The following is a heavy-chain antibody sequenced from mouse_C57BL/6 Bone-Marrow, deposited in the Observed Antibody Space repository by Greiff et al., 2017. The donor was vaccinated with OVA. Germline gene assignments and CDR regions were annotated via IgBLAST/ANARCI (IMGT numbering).Heavy chain of an antibody. CDR3: ARVGIAAWFAY. V-gene: IGHV5-16*01. Sequence: EVHLVESEGGLVQPGSSMKLSCTASGFTFSDYYMAWVRQVPEKGLEWVANINYDGSSTYYLDSLKSRFIISRDNAKNILYLQMSSLKSEDTATYYCARVGIAAWFAYWGQGTLVTVSA. J-gene: IGHJ3*01. D-gene: IGHD3-3*01. CDR1: GFTFSDYY. CDR2: INYDGSST.